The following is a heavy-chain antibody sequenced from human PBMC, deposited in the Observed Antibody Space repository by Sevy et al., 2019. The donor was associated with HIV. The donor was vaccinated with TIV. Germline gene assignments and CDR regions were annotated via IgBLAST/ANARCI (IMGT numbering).Heavy chain of an antibody. CDR2: IHSDDTT. V-gene: IGHV3-66*01. CDR1: GFTVNSNY. D-gene: IGHD5-18*01. Sequence: GGSLRLSCAASGFTVNSNYMTWVRQAPGKGLEGVSVIHSDDTTYHADSVKDRFTISRDNFKNTLYLHMSSLRAEDTAVYYCARGKSGYGYALNYWGQGTLSPSPQ. J-gene: IGHJ4*02. CDR3: ARGKSGYGYALNY.